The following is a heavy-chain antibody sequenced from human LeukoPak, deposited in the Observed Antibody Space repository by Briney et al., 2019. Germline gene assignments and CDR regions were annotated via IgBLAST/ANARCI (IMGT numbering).Heavy chain of an antibody. CDR1: GGSFSGYY. CDR2: INHSGST. J-gene: IGHJ4*02. Sequence: PSETLSLTCAVYGGSFSGYYRSWIRQPPGKGLEWIGEINHSGSTNYNPSLKSRVTISVDTSKNQFSLKLSSVTAADTAVYYCASGRYGSFDYWAREPWSPSPQ. D-gene: IGHD4-17*01. V-gene: IGHV4-34*01. CDR3: ASGRYGSFDY.